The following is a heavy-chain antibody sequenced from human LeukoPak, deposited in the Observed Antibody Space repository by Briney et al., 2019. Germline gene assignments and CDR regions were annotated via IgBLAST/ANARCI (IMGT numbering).Heavy chain of an antibody. J-gene: IGHJ2*01. CDR2: ISGSGGST. CDR3: AKDGYYDSSAYYYVRYFDL. D-gene: IGHD3-22*01. CDR1: GFTFSSYA. V-gene: IGHV3-23*01. Sequence: PGGSLGLSCAASGFTFSSYAMSWVRQAPGKGLEWVSAISGSGGSTYYADSVKGRFTISRDNSKNTLYLQMNSLRAEDTAVYYCAKDGYYDSSAYYYVRYFDLWGRGTLVTVSS.